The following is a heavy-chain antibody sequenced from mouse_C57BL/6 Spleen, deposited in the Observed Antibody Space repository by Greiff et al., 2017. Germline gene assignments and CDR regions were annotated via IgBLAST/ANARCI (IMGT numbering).Heavy chain of an antibody. CDR3: ARDDYYDYDRRDY. D-gene: IGHD2-4*01. CDR1: GFTFSSYT. V-gene: IGHV5-9*01. Sequence: DVKLVESGGGLVKPGGSLKLSCAASGFTFSSYTMSWVRQTPEKRLEWVATISGGGGNTYYPDSVKGRFTISRDNAKNTLYLQMSSLRSEDTALYYCARDDYYDYDRRDYWGQGTTLTVSS. CDR2: ISGGGGNT. J-gene: IGHJ2*01.